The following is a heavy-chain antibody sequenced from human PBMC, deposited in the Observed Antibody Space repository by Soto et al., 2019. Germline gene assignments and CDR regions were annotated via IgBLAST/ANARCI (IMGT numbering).Heavy chain of an antibody. J-gene: IGHJ4*02. CDR3: AALHEYSGYDRGF. D-gene: IGHD5-12*01. V-gene: IGHV1-2*02. Sequence: GASVEVSCKASGYTFTAYYIHWVRQAPGQGLEWMGWINPNNGDTNYGQRIQGRVTMTRDTSISTAYMELSSLRADDTAVYYCAALHEYSGYDRGFWGQGTRVTVSS. CDR2: INPNNGDT. CDR1: GYTFTAYY.